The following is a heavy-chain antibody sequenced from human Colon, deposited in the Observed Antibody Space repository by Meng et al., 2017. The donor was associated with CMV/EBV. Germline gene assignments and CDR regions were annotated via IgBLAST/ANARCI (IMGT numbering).Heavy chain of an antibody. CDR1: GFTFSSYG. Sequence: GESLKISCAASGFTFSSYGMHWVRQAPGKGLEWVAVIWYDGSNKYYADSVRGRFTTSRDNSKNTLYLQMNSLRAEDTAVYYCAKAYYYDSSGYNWVYYYYGMDVWGQGTTVTVSS. CDR3: AKAYYYDSSGYNWVYYYYGMDV. D-gene: IGHD3-22*01. J-gene: IGHJ6*02. CDR2: IWYDGSNK. V-gene: IGHV3-33*06.